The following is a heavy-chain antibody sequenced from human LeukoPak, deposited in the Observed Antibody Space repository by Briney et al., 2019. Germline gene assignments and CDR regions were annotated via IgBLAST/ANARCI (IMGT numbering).Heavy chain of an antibody. CDR1: GFSFSVYE. J-gene: IGHJ4*02. CDR3: TTLTVARNFDY. D-gene: IGHD5-12*01. Sequence: GGSLSHSCAASGFSFSVYEMHWVRQAPGKGLEWISDISSSGTTTYYADSVKGRFTISRDNAKNSLYLQMNSLRAEDTAVYYCTTLTVARNFDYWDQGPGVMVSA. V-gene: IGHV3-48*03. CDR2: ISSSGTTT.